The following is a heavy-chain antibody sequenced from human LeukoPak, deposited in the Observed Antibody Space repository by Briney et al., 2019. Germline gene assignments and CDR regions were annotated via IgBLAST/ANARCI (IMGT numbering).Heavy chain of an antibody. CDR3: ARGRTFDN. J-gene: IGHJ4*02. CDR1: GVSISPYY. V-gene: IGHV4-59*01. CDR2: IYYSGIT. Sequence: PSETLSLTCTVSGVSISPYYWIWIRQSPGRGLEWIGYIYYSGITKYNPSLKSRVTISVDTSTNQFSLRLSSVTAADTAVYYCARGRTFDNWGQGTLVTVSS.